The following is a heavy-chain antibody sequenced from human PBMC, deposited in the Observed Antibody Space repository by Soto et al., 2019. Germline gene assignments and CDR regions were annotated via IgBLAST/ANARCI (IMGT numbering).Heavy chain of an antibody. CDR1: GGSISSSSYY. J-gene: IGHJ5*02. Sequence: KPSETLSLTCTVSGGSISSSSYYWGWIRQPPGKGLEWIGSIYYSGSTYYNPSLKSRVTISVDTSKNQFSLKLSSVTAADTAVYYCARLGHPNWFDPWGQGTLVTVSS. D-gene: IGHD1-26*01. V-gene: IGHV4-39*01. CDR3: ARLGHPNWFDP. CDR2: IYYSGST.